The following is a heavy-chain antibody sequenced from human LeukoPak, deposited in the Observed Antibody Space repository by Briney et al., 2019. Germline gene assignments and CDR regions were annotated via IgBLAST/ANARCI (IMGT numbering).Heavy chain of an antibody. Sequence: GGSLRLSCGGSGFTFSSYAMSWVRQAPGKGLEWVSAISGSGTDTFYANSVKGRFTISRDNPKNTLYLQMNSLRAEDTAVYYCARVAYDILTGYLYYFDYWGQGTLVTVSS. CDR3: ARVAYDILTGYLYYFDY. D-gene: IGHD3-9*01. CDR1: GFTFSSYA. CDR2: ISGSGTDT. V-gene: IGHV3-23*01. J-gene: IGHJ4*02.